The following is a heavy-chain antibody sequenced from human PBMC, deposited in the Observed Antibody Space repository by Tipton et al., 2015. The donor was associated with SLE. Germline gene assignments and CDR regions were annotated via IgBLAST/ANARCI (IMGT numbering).Heavy chain of an antibody. CDR3: ARAPEGDLLGGMDV. J-gene: IGHJ6*02. V-gene: IGHV4-59*01. Sequence: TLSLTCTVSGGSISFYYWHWIRQAPGKGLEWIGYIYYSGNTNYHPSLKSRVTISLDTSKSQFSLKVRSLTAADTAVYYCARAPEGDLLGGMDVWGQGTPVTVSS. CDR1: GGSISFYY. CDR2: IYYSGNT. D-gene: IGHD3-16*01.